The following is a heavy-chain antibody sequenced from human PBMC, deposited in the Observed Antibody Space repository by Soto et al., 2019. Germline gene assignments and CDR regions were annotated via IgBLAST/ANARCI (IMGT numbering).Heavy chain of an antibody. Sequence: EVQLVQSGAEMKKPGESLKISCKASGYSFISYWIGWVRQTPGKGLEWMGIIYPGDSDTRYSPSFQGQVTISADKFSNTAFLHWGGLKASDTAIYYWARLSNHCTSPSCYFESWGQGTLVTVSS. CDR2: IYPGDSDT. CDR3: ARLSNHCTSPSCYFES. CDR1: GYSFISYW. J-gene: IGHJ4*02. V-gene: IGHV5-51*01. D-gene: IGHD2-2*01.